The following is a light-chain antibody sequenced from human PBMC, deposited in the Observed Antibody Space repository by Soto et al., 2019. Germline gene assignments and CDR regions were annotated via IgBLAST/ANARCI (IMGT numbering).Light chain of an antibody. V-gene: IGKV3-20*01. CDR3: HHYGNSRFT. J-gene: IGKJ2*01. Sequence: LTQSPGTWSLSPGERASLSCRARQTIYSTYLAWYQLKPGQAPRLLIYGSSIRATGVPDRFNGSGSGTDFTLTISRLEPEDFAVYHCHHYGNSRFTFGQGTKVDIK. CDR1: QTIYSTY. CDR2: GSS.